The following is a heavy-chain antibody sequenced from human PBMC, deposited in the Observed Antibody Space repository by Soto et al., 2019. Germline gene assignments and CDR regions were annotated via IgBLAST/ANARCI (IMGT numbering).Heavy chain of an antibody. D-gene: IGHD3-10*01. CDR1: GYSFTSYW. J-gene: IGHJ6*02. V-gene: IGHV5-51*01. CDR2: IYPGDSDT. CDR3: AGGGVRGVITRTRDYCGMDV. Sequence: GESLKISCKGSGYSFTSYWIGWVRQMPGKGLEWMGIIYPGDSDTRYSPSFQGQVTISADKSISTAYLQWSSLKASDTAMYYCAGGGVRGVITRTRDYCGMDVWGQGTTVTVSS.